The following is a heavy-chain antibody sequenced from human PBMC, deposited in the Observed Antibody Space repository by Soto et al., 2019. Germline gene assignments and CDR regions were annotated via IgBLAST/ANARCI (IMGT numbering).Heavy chain of an antibody. J-gene: IGHJ4*02. Sequence: PSETLSLTCAVYGGSFSGYYWSWIRQPPGKGLEWIGEINHSGSTNYNPSLKSRVTISVDTSKNQFSLKLSSVTAADTAVYYCAGLYPYESSGYHLNYWGQGTQVTVS. CDR1: GGSFSGYY. D-gene: IGHD3-22*01. CDR3: AGLYPYESSGYHLNY. V-gene: IGHV4-34*01. CDR2: INHSGST.